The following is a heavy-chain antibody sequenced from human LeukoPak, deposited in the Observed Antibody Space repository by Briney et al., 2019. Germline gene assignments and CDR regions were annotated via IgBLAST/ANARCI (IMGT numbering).Heavy chain of an antibody. CDR1: GYSISSGYY. V-gene: IGHV4-38-2*02. CDR3: ARALNWFDP. Sequence: PSETLSLTCTVSGYSISSGYYWGWIRQPPGKGLEWIGSIYHSGSTYYNPSLKSRVTISVDTSKNQFSLKLSSATAADTAVYYCARALNWFDPWGQGTLVTVSS. CDR2: IYHSGST. J-gene: IGHJ5*02.